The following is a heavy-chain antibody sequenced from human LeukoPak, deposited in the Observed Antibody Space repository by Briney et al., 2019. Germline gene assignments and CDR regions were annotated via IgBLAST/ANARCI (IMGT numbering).Heavy chain of an antibody. CDR1: GYTFTNYA. CDR2: TSAYNGNT. V-gene: IGHV1-18*01. Sequence: ASVKVSCKTSGYTFTNYAISWVRQAPGQGLEWAGWTSAYNGNTDYAQKFQGRVTMTTDSSTSTAYMELRSLRSDDTAVYYCARDLPANTGYETHDYWGQGTLVTVSS. D-gene: IGHD5-12*01. CDR3: ARDLPANTGYETHDY. J-gene: IGHJ4*02.